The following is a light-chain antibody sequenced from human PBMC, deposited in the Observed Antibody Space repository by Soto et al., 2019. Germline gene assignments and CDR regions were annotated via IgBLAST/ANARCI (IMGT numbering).Light chain of an antibody. J-gene: IGLJ2*01. CDR2: SND. CDR1: TSNIGSNS. CDR3: AAWDESLNGCVV. Sequence: QSVLTQPPSASGTPGQRVTISCSGSTSNIGSNSVNWYQQLPGTAPKLLIYSNDQRPSAVPDRFSGSKSGTSASLAISGLQPEDEADYYCAAWDESLNGCVVFGGGTKVTVL. V-gene: IGLV1-44*01.